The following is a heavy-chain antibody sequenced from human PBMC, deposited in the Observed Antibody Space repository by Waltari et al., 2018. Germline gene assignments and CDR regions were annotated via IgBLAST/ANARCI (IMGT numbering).Heavy chain of an antibody. D-gene: IGHD6-13*01. CDR2: ISSSSSTK. V-gene: IGHV3-48*01. CDR3: ARQFLAAAGTGIGY. J-gene: IGHJ4*02. Sequence: EVQLVESGGGLVQPGGSLRLSCAASGFTFSSYSMNWVRQAPGKGLEWVSYISSSSSTKYYSDSLKGRFTISRDNAKNSLYRQMNSLRAEDTAVYYCARQFLAAAGTGIGYWGQGTLVTVSS. CDR1: GFTFSSYS.